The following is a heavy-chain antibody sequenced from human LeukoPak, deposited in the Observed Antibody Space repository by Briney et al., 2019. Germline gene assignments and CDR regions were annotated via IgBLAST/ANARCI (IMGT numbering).Heavy chain of an antibody. J-gene: IGHJ6*03. CDR1: GGSISSYY. CDR2: IYYSGST. D-gene: IGHD6-13*01. Sequence: PSETLSLTCTVSGGSISSYYWSWIRQPPGNGLEWIGYIYYSGSTNYNPSLKSRVTISVDTSKNQFSLKLSSVTAADTAVYYCARVYSSPYYYMDVWGKGTTVTVSS. CDR3: ARVYSSPYYYMDV. V-gene: IGHV4-59*08.